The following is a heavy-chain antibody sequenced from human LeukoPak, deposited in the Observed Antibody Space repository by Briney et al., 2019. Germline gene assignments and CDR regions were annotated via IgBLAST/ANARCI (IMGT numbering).Heavy chain of an antibody. CDR2: INEDNSYI. CDR1: GFTFSTYS. V-gene: IGHV3-21*01. Sequence: GGSLRLSCAASGFTFSTYSMNWVRQAPGKGLEWVSSINEDNSYIRYADSVRGRFTIPRDNAKNSLYLQMDSLRAEDTAVYYCARDRNIYGSDWGNWFDPWGQGTLVTVSS. J-gene: IGHJ5*02. CDR3: ARDRNIYGSDWGNWFDP. D-gene: IGHD7-27*01.